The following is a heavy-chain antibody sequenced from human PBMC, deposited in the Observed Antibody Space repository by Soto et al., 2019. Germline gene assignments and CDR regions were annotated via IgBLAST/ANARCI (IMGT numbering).Heavy chain of an antibody. D-gene: IGHD1-26*01. V-gene: IGHV4-59*01. Sequence: QVQLQESGPGLVKPSETLSLTCTVSGGSISSYYWSWIRQPPGKGLEWIGYIYYSGSTNYNPSLKSRVTISVDTSKNQFSLKLSSVTAADTAVYYCARDRPQWELGGWFDPWGQGTLVTVSS. CDR1: GGSISSYY. CDR2: IYYSGST. J-gene: IGHJ5*02. CDR3: ARDRPQWELGGWFDP.